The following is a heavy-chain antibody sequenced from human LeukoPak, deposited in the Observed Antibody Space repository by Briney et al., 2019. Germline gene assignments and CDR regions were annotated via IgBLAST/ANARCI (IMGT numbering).Heavy chain of an antibody. V-gene: IGHV3-23*01. CDR2: ISGSGGST. D-gene: IGHD1-26*01. CDR1: GFTFSSYA. CDR3: AKAGRSNYYYYGMDV. J-gene: IGHJ6*02. Sequence: GGSLRLSCAASGFTFSSYAMSWVRQAPGKGLEWVSAISGSGGSTYYADSVKGRFTISRDNSKNTLYLQMNSLRAEDTAVYYCAKAGRSNYYYYGMDVWGQGTMVTVSS.